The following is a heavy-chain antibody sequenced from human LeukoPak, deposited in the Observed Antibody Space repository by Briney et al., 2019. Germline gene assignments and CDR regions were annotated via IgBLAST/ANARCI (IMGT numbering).Heavy chain of an antibody. CDR3: AKDRRGYSGYDWSGYFQH. CDR1: GLTFSSYA. J-gene: IGHJ1*01. D-gene: IGHD5-12*01. Sequence: PGGSLRLSCAASGLTFSSYAMSWVRQAPGKGLEWVSRISSSGISTFYADSVKGRFTISRDNSKNTLYLQMNSLRAEDTALYYCAKDRRGYSGYDWSGYFQHWGQGTLVTVSS. CDR2: ISSSGIST. V-gene: IGHV3-23*01.